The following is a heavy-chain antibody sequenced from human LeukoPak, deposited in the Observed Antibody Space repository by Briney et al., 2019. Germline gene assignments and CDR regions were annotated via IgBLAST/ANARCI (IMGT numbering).Heavy chain of an antibody. CDR2: IKSKSYGGTT. D-gene: IGHD2-21*01. CDR3: TTDVVGTSGFDC. CDR1: GFTFSIAW. Sequence: GGSLRLSCAASGFTFSIAWMSWVRQAPGKGLEWVGRIKSKSYGGTTEYAAPVKGRFSISRDDSENTLYLQMESLKTEDTAVYFCTTDVVGTSGFDCWGQGTLVTVSS. J-gene: IGHJ4*02. V-gene: IGHV3-15*01.